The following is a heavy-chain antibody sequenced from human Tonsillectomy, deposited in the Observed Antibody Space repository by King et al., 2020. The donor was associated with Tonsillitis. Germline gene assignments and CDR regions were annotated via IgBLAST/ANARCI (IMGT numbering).Heavy chain of an antibody. CDR1: GGTFSNYV. CDR3: ARAPYFGVLRLGELSPADGMDV. V-gene: IGHV1-69*06. CDR2: IITIFGSA. J-gene: IGHJ6*02. D-gene: IGHD3-16*02. Sequence: QLVQSGAEVKKPGSSVKVSCKASGGTFSNYVISWVRQAPGQGLEWMGGIITIFGSADYAQKFQGRVTITAEKSTNTAYMELSSLRSEDTAMYYCARAPYFGVLRLGELSPADGMDVWGQGTTVTVSS.